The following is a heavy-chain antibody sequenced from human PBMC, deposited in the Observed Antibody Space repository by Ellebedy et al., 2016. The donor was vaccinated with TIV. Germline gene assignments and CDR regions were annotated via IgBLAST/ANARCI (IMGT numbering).Heavy chain of an antibody. J-gene: IGHJ5*02. Sequence: GESLKISCAASGFTFSSCAMRWVRQAPGKGLEWVSSISGSGGSTYYADSVKGRFTISRDNSKNTLYLQMNSLRAEDTALYYCASQSSGTLGSWGQGTLVTVSS. CDR2: ISGSGGST. CDR1: GFTFSSCA. D-gene: IGHD1/OR15-1a*01. CDR3: ASQSSGTLGS. V-gene: IGHV3-23*01.